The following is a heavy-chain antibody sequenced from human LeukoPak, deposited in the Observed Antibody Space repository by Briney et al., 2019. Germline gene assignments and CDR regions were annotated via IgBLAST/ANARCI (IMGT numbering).Heavy chain of an antibody. CDR2: ISDSGGRT. J-gene: IGHJ4*02. D-gene: IGHD4-17*01. V-gene: IGHV3-23*01. CDR1: GITLSNYG. Sequence: PGGSLRLSCAVSGITLSNYGMSWVRQAPGKGLEWVAGISDSGGRTNYADSVKGRFTISRDNPKNTLYLQMNSLRAEDTALYYCARTAMGDYVRFPNDYWGQGTLVTVSS. CDR3: ARTAMGDYVRFPNDY.